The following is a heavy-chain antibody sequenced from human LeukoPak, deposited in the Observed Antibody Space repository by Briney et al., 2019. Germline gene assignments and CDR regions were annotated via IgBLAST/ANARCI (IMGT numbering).Heavy chain of an antibody. J-gene: IGHJ4*02. CDR2: IFGDSSTI. CDR1: GFTSAYYA. CDR3: AKELLGKGALDS. D-gene: IGHD3-16*01. V-gene: IGHV3-9*02. Sequence: GSSLRLSCAPSGFTSAYYATHWVRQAPGEGPEWVSGIFGDSSTIRYADSVKGRFTASRDNAKNSLYLQMNSLRAEDTAFYYCAKELLGKGALDSWGQGALVTVSS.